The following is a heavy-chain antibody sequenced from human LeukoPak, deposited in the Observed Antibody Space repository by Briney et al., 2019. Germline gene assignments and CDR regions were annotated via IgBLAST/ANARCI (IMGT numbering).Heavy chain of an antibody. CDR2: IIPIFGTA. CDR3: ARLVVPYGDYEAVDY. D-gene: IGHD4-17*01. V-gene: IGHV1-69*13. J-gene: IGHJ4*02. Sequence: SVKVSCKASGGTFSSYAISWVRQAPGQGLEWMGGIIPIFGTANYAQKFQGRVTITADESTSTAYMELSSLRSEDTAVYYCARLVVPYGDYEAVDYWGQGTLVTVAS. CDR1: GGTFSSYA.